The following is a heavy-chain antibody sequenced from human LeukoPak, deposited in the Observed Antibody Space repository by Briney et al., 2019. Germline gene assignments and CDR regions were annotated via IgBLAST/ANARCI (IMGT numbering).Heavy chain of an antibody. J-gene: IGHJ5*02. CDR3: AREGAYCSSTSCHIQNWFDP. V-gene: IGHV1-18*04. D-gene: IGHD2-2*01. Sequence: GASVKVSCNASGYTFTGYYMHWVRQAPGQGLEWMGWISAYNGNTNYAQKFQGRVTMTTDTSTSTAYMELRSLRSDDTAVYYCAREGAYCSSTSCHIQNWFDPWGQGTLVTVSS. CDR2: ISAYNGNT. CDR1: GYTFTGYY.